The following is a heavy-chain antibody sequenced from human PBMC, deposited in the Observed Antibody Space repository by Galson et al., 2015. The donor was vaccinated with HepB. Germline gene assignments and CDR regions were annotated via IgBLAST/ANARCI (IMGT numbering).Heavy chain of an antibody. CDR3: ARHVGPSAAGYFDY. J-gene: IGHJ4*02. Sequence: QSGAEVKKPGESLKISCKGSGYFFKSYWIGWLRLTPGKGLEWMGIIHPGDSDTRYSPSFQGQVTISADRSIDTAYLHWSSLKAADTATYYCARHVGPSAAGYFDYWSQGILVTVSS. CDR2: IHPGDSDT. V-gene: IGHV5-51*01. D-gene: IGHD6-13*01. CDR1: GYFFKSYW.